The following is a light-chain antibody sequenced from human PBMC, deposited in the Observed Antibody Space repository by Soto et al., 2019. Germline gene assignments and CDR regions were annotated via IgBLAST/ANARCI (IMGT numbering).Light chain of an antibody. CDR2: KAS. V-gene: IGKV1-5*03. CDR3: QQYNRYWT. J-gene: IGKJ1*01. CDR1: QSISIW. Sequence: DIQMTQSPSTLSASVGDRVTITCRASQSISIWLAWYQHKAGKAPKLLIYKASSLESGVPSRFSGSGSGTEVTLTISSLQPDDFATYYCQQYNRYWTFGQGTKVEIK.